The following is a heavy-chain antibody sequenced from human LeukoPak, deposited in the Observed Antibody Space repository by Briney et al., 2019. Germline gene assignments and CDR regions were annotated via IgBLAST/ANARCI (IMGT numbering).Heavy chain of an antibody. CDR1: GFTFSTYF. V-gene: IGHV3-30-3*01. J-gene: IGHJ3*02. CDR3: ARERQDTIIHSGAFDI. Sequence: GGSLRLSCAASGFTFSTYFMHWVRQAPGKGLEWVADIASDGSHTFYVESVKGRFTISRDNSKNTLYLQKNSLRAEDTAVYFCARERQDTIIHSGAFDIWGQGAMVTVSS. CDR2: IASDGSHT. D-gene: IGHD3-10*01.